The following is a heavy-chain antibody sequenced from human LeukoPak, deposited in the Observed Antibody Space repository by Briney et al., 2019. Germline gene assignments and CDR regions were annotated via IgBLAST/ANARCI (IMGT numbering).Heavy chain of an antibody. CDR2: ISSSGGTI. J-gene: IGHJ4*02. CDR1: GFTFSSYE. Sequence: GGSLRLSCAASGFTFSSYEMNWVRQAPGKGLEWVSYISSSGGTIYYADSVKGRFTISRDNAKNSLYLQMNSLRAEDTAVYYCARVGIVASFDYWGQGTLVTVSS. CDR3: ARVGIVASFDY. V-gene: IGHV3-48*03. D-gene: IGHD5-12*01.